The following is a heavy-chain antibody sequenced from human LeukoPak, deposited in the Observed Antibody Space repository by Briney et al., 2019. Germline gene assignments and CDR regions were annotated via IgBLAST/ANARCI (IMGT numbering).Heavy chain of an antibody. CDR3: AKGNDYYDSSARWFDP. CDR2: ISGSGGST. J-gene: IGHJ5*02. CDR1: GFTFSSYA. V-gene: IGHV3-23*01. D-gene: IGHD3-22*01. Sequence: GGSLRLSCAASGFTFSSYAMSWVRQAPGKGLEWVSAISGSGGSTYYADSVKGRFTISRDNSKNTLYLQMNSLRAEDTAVYYCAKGNDYYDSSARWFDPWGQGTLVTVS.